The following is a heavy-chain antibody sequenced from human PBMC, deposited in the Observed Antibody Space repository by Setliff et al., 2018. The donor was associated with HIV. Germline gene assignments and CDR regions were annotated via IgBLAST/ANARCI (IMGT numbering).Heavy chain of an antibody. V-gene: IGHV4-59*11. J-gene: IGHJ3*02. CDR3: VRGYCSAYGCVYGFDI. Sequence: PSETLSLTCTVSGGSISGHYWSWIRQPPGKGLEWIAYIFYTGSTNYNPSLKSRVTISVDTSQNQFFLKLSSVTAADTAVYYCVRGYCSAYGCVYGFDIWGQGTTVTVSS. CDR1: GGSISGHY. D-gene: IGHD2-15*01. CDR2: IFYTGST.